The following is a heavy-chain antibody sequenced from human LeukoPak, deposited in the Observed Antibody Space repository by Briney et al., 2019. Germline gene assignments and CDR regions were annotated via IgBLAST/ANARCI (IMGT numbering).Heavy chain of an antibody. CDR1: GGSFSGYY. V-gene: IGHV4-34*01. J-gene: IGHJ3*02. Sequence: SSETLSLTCAVYGGSFSGYYWSWIRQPPGKGLEWIGEINHSGSTNCNPSLKSRVTISVDTSKNQFSLKLSSVTAADTAVYYCARRRRIVGATPGAFGIWGQGTMVTVSS. CDR2: INHSGST. D-gene: IGHD1-26*01. CDR3: ARRRRIVGATPGAFGI.